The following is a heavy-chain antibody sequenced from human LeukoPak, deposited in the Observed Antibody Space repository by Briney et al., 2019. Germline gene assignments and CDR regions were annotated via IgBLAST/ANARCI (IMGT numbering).Heavy chain of an antibody. V-gene: IGHV4-59*12. CDR2: IFYNGST. D-gene: IGHD3-9*01. Sequence: SETLSLTCTVSGGSISRYYWSWIRQSPGKGLEWIGYIFYNGSTHYNPSLRSRVTISVDKSKNQFSLKLSSVTAADTAVYYCARDLLVYDILTDYYYYGMDVWGQGTTVTVSS. J-gene: IGHJ6*02. CDR3: ARDLLVYDILTDYYYYGMDV. CDR1: GGSISRYY.